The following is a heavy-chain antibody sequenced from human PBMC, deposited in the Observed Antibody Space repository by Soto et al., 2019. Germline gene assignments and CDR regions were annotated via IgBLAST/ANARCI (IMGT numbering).Heavy chain of an antibody. J-gene: IGHJ6*02. CDR1: GGSISSSNW. D-gene: IGHD3-3*01. Sequence: KPSETLSLTCAVSGGSISSSNWWSWVRQPPGKGLEWIGEIYHSGSTNHNPSLKSRVTISVDKSKNQFSLKLSSVTAADTAVYYCARDGQRAYYDFWSGYYTADYYYYGMDVWGQGTTVTVSS. V-gene: IGHV4-4*02. CDR3: ARDGQRAYYDFWSGYYTADYYYYGMDV. CDR2: IYHSGST.